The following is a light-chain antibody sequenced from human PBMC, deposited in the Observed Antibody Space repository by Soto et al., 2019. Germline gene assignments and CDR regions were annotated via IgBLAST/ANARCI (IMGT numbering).Light chain of an antibody. CDR1: QSVRSN. V-gene: IGKV3D-15*01. CDR3: QQSYSTTWT. CDR2: GAS. Sequence: EVVMTQSPATLSVSPGERVTLSCRASQSVRSNLAWYQQKPGQSPRLLIYGASNRATGIPDRFSGSGSGTDFTLTISSLQPEDFATYSCQQSYSTTWTFGQGTKVDIK. J-gene: IGKJ1*01.